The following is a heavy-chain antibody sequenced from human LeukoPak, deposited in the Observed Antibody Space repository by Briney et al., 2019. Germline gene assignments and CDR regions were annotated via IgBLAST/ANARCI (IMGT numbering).Heavy chain of an antibody. J-gene: IGHJ4*02. CDR2: IYYSGST. CDR3: ARWSGIAVVGTAGDY. CDR1: GGSISSYY. V-gene: IGHV4-59*12. D-gene: IGHD6-19*01. Sequence: PSETLSLTCTVSGGSISSYYWSWIRQPPGKGLEWIGYIYYSGSTNYNPSLKSRVTISVDTSKNQFSLKLSSVTAADTAVYYCARWSGIAVVGTAGDYWGQGTLVTVSS.